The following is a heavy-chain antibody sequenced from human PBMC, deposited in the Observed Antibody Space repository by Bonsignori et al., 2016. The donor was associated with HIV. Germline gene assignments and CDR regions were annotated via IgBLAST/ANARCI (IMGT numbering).Heavy chain of an antibody. V-gene: IGHV4-39*07. Sequence: WIRQPPGKGLEWIGSIYYSGSTYYKPSLKSRVTISVDTSKNQFSLKLSSVTAADTAVYYCASEVTIFGVVMGFDPWGQGTLVTVSS. D-gene: IGHD3-3*01. J-gene: IGHJ5*02. CDR2: IYYSGST. CDR3: ASEVTIFGVVMGFDP.